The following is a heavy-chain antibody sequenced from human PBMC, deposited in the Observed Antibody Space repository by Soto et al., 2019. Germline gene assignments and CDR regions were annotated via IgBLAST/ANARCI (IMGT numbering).Heavy chain of an antibody. V-gene: IGHV4-4*02. D-gene: IGHD2-15*01. J-gene: IGHJ4*02. CDR2: IFHAGNT. Sequence: SETLSLTCAVSGGSISGNHWWSWVRQPPGWGLEWIGEIFHAGNTHYNPSLEGRVTISVGRSKSQFSLELNSVTAADTAVYYCARQRTPDCRGGSCYTWSFDYWGQGXLVTVS. CDR3: ARQRTPDCRGGSCYTWSFDY. CDR1: GGSISGNHW.